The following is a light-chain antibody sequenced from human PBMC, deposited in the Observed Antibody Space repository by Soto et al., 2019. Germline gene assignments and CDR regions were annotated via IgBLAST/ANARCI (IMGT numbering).Light chain of an antibody. CDR1: QNVGSRY. Sequence: VFTQSPGTLSLSPGERATLSCRASQNVGSRYLAWYQQKPGQAPRLLIYGASSRATGIPDRFSGSGSGTDFTLTISRLEPEDFAVYYCQQYGSSPQTFGQGTKVDIK. CDR2: GAS. V-gene: IGKV3-20*01. CDR3: QQYGSSPQT. J-gene: IGKJ1*01.